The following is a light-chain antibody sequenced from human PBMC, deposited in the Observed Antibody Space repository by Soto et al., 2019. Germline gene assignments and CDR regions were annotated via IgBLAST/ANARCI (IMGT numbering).Light chain of an antibody. V-gene: IGLV3-1*01. Sequence: SYELTQPPSVSVSPGQTASITCSGDKLGDKYACWYQQKPGQSPVLVIYQDSKRPSGSPERFSGSNSANTATLPISGTQAMDEADYYCQAWDSSTAGVFGGGTKVTVL. CDR3: QAWDSSTAGV. CDR1: KLGDKY. J-gene: IGLJ2*01. CDR2: QDS.